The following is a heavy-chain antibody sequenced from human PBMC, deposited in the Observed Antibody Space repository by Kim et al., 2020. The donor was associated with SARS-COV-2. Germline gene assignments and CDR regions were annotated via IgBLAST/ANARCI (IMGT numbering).Heavy chain of an antibody. V-gene: IGHV4-34*01. D-gene: IGHD3-22*01. Sequence: SETLSLTCAVYGGSFSGYYWSWIRQPPGKGLEWIGEINHSGSTNYNPSLKSRVTISVDTSKNQFSLKLSSVTAADTAVYYCARFKVNVKYDSSGYYRSPDAFDIWGQGTMVTVSS. J-gene: IGHJ3*02. CDR3: ARFKVNVKYDSSGYYRSPDAFDI. CDR1: GGSFSGYY. CDR2: INHSGST.